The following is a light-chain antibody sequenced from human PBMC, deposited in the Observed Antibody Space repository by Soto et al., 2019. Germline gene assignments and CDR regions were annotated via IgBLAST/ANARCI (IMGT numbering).Light chain of an antibody. V-gene: IGLV1-44*01. J-gene: IGLJ1*01. CDR2: SNN. CDR3: AAWDDSLNYV. Sequence: QSVLTQPPSVSAAPGQKVTISCSGSSSNIGSNTVNWYQQLPGTAPKLLIYSNNQRPSGVPDRFSGSKSGTSASLAISGLQSEDEADYYCAAWDDSLNYVFGTGTKVTVL. CDR1: SSNIGSNT.